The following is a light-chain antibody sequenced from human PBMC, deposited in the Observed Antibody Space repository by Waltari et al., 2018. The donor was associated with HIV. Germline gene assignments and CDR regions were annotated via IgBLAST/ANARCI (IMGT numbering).Light chain of an antibody. V-gene: IGLV1-44*01. CDR1: TSNIGSNT. Sequence: QSVLTQPPSASGTPGQRVTISCSGSTSNIGSNTINWYQQLPGTAPKLLIYSNNQPPSGVPDRCSGSKSGTSASLAISGLQSEDEADYSCAAWDDSLNGPVFGGGTKLTVL. J-gene: IGLJ3*02. CDR2: SNN. CDR3: AAWDDSLNGPV.